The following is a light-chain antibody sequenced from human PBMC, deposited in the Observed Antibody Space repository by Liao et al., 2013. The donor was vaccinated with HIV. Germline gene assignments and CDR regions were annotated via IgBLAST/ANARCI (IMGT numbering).Light chain of an antibody. CDR1: NIGRKS. CDR2: FDS. CDR3: QVWDSSSDHRGV. V-gene: IGLV3-21*04. Sequence: FVVTQPPSVSVAPGEAARITCGGNNIGRKSVHWYQQRPGQAPVLVIHFDSDRPSGIPERFSGSNSENTATLTISGVEGGDEADYYCQVWDSSSDHRGVFGGGTKLTVL. J-gene: IGLJ3*02.